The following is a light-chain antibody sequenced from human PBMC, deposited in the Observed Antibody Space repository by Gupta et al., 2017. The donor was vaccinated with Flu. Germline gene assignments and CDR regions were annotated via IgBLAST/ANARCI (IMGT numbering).Light chain of an antibody. CDR2: AGY. V-gene: IGKV1-16*01. CDR1: QAINNN. J-gene: IGKJ4*01. CDR3: QQHWSSPMT. Sequence: IQMTQSPSSLSASVGDRFTITYRASQAINNNVAWFQQKPGKAPKCLIYAGYRLQSGVPSRFSGSGSGTDFTLTISSLQPEDFATYYCQQHWSSPMTFGGGTKVEIK.